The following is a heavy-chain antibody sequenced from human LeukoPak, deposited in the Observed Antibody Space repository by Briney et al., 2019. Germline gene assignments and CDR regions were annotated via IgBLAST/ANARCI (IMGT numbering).Heavy chain of an antibody. J-gene: IGHJ6*03. D-gene: IGHD3-10*01. CDR3: AKDGGVRGPDYYYYMDV. V-gene: IGHV3-7*01. Sequence: GGSLRLSCAASGFTFSSYWMSWVRQAPGKGLEWVANIKQDGSEKYYVDSVKGRFTISRDNSKNTLYLQMNSLRAEDTAVYYCAKDGGVRGPDYYYYMDVWGKGTTVTISS. CDR1: GFTFSSYW. CDR2: IKQDGSEK.